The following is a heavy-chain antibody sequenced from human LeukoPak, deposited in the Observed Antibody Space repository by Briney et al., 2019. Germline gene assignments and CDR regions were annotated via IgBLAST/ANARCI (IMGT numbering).Heavy chain of an antibody. V-gene: IGHV3-11*01. CDR2: ISNSGSTI. CDR3: ARGRSGSRPADY. J-gene: IGHJ4*02. D-gene: IGHD3-10*01. Sequence: GGSLRLSCAASGFTFSDYYMSWIRQAPGKGLEWVSYISNSGSTIYYPDSVKGRFTISRDNARDSLYLQMNSLRADDTAVYYCARGRSGSRPADYWGQGTLVTVSS. CDR1: GFTFSDYY.